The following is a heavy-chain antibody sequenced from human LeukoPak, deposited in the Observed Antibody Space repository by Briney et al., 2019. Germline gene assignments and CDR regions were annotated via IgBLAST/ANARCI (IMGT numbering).Heavy chain of an antibody. CDR1: GGSNSSYY. CDR2: IYYSGST. J-gene: IGHJ4*02. D-gene: IGHD6-13*01. V-gene: IGHV4-59*01. Sequence: PSETLSLTCPVSGGSNSSYYWRWIRQPPGKGLEWIGYIYYSGSTNYNPSLKRRVTISVDTSKNQFSLKLSSVTAADTAVYYCAGFSSSWYYFDYWGQGTLVTVSS. CDR3: AGFSSSWYYFDY.